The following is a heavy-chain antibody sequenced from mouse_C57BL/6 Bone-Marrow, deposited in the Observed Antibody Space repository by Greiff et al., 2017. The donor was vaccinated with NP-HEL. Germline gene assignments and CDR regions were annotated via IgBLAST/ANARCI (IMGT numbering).Heavy chain of an antibody. Sequence: VQLKQSGTVLARPGASVKMSCKTSGYTFTSYWMHWVKQRPGQGLEWIGAIYPGNSDTSYNQKFKGKAKLTAVTSASTAYMELSSLTNEDSAVYYCTRLYGYDGYYAMDYWGQGTSVTVSS. CDR1: GYTFTSYW. CDR3: TRLYGYDGYYAMDY. D-gene: IGHD2-2*01. J-gene: IGHJ4*01. V-gene: IGHV1-5*01. CDR2: IYPGNSDT.